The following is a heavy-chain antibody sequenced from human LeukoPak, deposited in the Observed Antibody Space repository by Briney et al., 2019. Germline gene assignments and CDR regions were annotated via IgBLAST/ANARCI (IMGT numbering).Heavy chain of an antibody. V-gene: IGHV4-34*01. D-gene: IGHD3-3*01. CDR2: INHSGST. Sequence: SSETLSFTCAVYGGSFSGYYWSWIRQPPGKGLEWIGEINHSGSTNYNPSLKSRVTISVDTSKNQFSLKLSSVTAADTAVYYCARGGLITIFGVVSREIDYWGQGTLVTVSS. CDR3: ARGGLITIFGVVSREIDY. J-gene: IGHJ4*02. CDR1: GGSFSGYY.